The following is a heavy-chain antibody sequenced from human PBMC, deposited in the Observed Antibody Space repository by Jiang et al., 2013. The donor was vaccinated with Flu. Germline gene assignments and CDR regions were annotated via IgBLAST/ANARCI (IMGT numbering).Heavy chain of an antibody. J-gene: IGHJ4*02. CDR1: FSSYG. V-gene: IGHV3-33*01. CDR2: IWYDGSNK. D-gene: IGHD3-22*01. Sequence: FSSYGMHWVRQAPGKGLEWVAVIWYDGSNKYYADSVKGRFTISRDNSKNTLYLQMNSLRAEDTAVYYCARGLHTYYYDSSGTLVDYFDYWGQGTLVTVSS. CDR3: ARGLHTYYYDSSGTLVDYFDY.